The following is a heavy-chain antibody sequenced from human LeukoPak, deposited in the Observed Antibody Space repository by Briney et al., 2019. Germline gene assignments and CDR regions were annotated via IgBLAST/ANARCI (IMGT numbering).Heavy chain of an antibody. V-gene: IGHV4-30-4*08. CDR1: GGSISSGGYY. J-gene: IGHJ4*02. CDR3: ARSQVGLWFGEQHFDY. Sequence: SETLSLTCTVSGGSISSGGYYWSWIRQPPGKGLEWIGYIYYSGSTYYNPSLKSRVTISVDTPKNQFSLKLSSVTAPDPAVYYCARSQVGLWFGEQHFDYWGQGTLVTVSS. CDR2: IYYSGST. D-gene: IGHD3-10*01.